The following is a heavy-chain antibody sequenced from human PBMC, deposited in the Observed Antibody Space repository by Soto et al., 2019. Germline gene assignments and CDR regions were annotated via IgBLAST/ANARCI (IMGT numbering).Heavy chain of an antibody. D-gene: IGHD1-26*01. Sequence: SETLSLTCAVYGGSFSGYYWSWIRQPPGKGLEWIGEINHSGSTNYNPSLKSRVTISVDTSKNQFSLKLSSVTAADTAVYYCARGSNSGSYLFVRRWFDPWGQGTLVTVSS. CDR2: INHSGST. V-gene: IGHV4-34*01. J-gene: IGHJ5*02. CDR3: ARGSNSGSYLFVRRWFDP. CDR1: GGSFSGYY.